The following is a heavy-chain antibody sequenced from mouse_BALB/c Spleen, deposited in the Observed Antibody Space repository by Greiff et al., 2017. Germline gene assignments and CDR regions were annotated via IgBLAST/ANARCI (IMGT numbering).Heavy chain of an antibody. J-gene: IGHJ2*01. CDR1: GYTFTSYW. D-gene: IGHD4-1*01. Sequence: VQLQQSGAELAKPGASVKMSCKASGYTFTSYWMHWVKQRPGQGLEWIGYINPSTGYTEYNQKFKDKATLTADKSSSTAYMQLSSLTSEDSAVYYCARSTGTWDYWGQGTTLTVSS. CDR3: ARSTGTWDY. CDR2: INPSTGYT. V-gene: IGHV1-7*01.